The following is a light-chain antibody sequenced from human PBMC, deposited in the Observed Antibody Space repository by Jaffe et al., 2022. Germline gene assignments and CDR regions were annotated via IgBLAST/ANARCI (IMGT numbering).Light chain of an antibody. CDR1: QSISSY. Sequence: DIQMTQSPSSLSASVGDRVTITCRASQSISSYLNWYQQKPGKAPKLLIYAASSLQSGVPSRFSGSGSGTDFTLTISSLQPEDSGTYYCQQSYSILITFGQGTRLEIK. CDR3: QQSYSILIT. V-gene: IGKV1-39*01. CDR2: AAS. J-gene: IGKJ5*01.